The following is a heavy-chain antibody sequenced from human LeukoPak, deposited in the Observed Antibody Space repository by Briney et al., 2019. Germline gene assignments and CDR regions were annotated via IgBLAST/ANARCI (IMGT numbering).Heavy chain of an antibody. V-gene: IGHV1-2*02. J-gene: IGHJ2*01. D-gene: IGHD4-23*01. CDR2: NNPNSGGT. Sequence: GASVKVSCKASVYTFTVYYIHWVPLTPGQGRAWMWWNNPNSGGTDYAQECQGRVTMTRDTSISTAYMALSRPRSDGTAVYYCAIQPLGSGNNWYFDLWGRGALVTVSS. CDR1: VYTFTVYY. CDR3: AIQPLGSGNNWYFDL.